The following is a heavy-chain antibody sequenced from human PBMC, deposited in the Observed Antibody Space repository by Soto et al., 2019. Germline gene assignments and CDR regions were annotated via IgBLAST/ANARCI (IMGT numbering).Heavy chain of an antibody. J-gene: IGHJ5*02. D-gene: IGHD6-13*01. CDR3: AREYSSSWYRNNWFDP. CDR2: IYYSGST. CDR1: GGSISHYH. Sequence: SETLSLTCTVSGGSISHYHWNWIRQAPGKGLEWIGYIYYSGSTNYNPSLTSRVTISVDMSKNQFSLKLSSVTAADTAVYYCAREYSSSWYRNNWFDPWGQGTLVTVSS. V-gene: IGHV4-59*01.